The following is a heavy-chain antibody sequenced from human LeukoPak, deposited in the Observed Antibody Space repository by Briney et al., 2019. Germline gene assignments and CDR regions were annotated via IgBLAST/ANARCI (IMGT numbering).Heavy chain of an antibody. D-gene: IGHD1-26*01. V-gene: IGHV1-18*01. CDR3: ARITTGYSDLTRDFDY. Sequence: ASVKVSCTASGYTFTNYAINWMRQASGQGLEWMGWISGYKGNTHYAQKFQGRVSMTTDTSASTAYMELSSLRSDDTAVYYCARITTGYSDLTRDFDYWGQGTLVTVSS. CDR1: GYTFTNYA. J-gene: IGHJ4*02. CDR2: ISGYKGNT.